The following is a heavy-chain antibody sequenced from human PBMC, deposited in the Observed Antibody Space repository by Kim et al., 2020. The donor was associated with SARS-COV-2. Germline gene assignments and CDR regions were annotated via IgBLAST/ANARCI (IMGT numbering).Heavy chain of an antibody. Sequence: SVKVSCKASGGTFSSYAISWVRQAPGQGLEWMGGIIPIFGTANYAQKFQGRVTITADESTSTAYMELSSLRSEDTAVYYCARRHTKGYCSSTSCYAGKRLAYYYYGMDVWGQGTTVTVSS. CDR2: IIPIFGTA. D-gene: IGHD2-2*01. CDR3: ARRHTKGYCSSTSCYAGKRLAYYYYGMDV. CDR1: GGTFSSYA. J-gene: IGHJ6*02. V-gene: IGHV1-69*13.